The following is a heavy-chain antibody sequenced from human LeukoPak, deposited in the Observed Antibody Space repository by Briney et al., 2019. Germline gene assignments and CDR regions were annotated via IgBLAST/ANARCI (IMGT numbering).Heavy chain of an antibody. D-gene: IGHD4-17*01. CDR2: INGAGSSI. V-gene: IGHV3-74*01. J-gene: IGHJ4*02. CDR1: GFTFSSYW. Sequence: PGGSVRLSCAASGFTFSSYWMHWVRQTPGKGLVWVSRINGAGSSISYADSVKGRVTISRDNAKNTLYLQMNNLRAEDTAVYYCARGGDYKNDYWGQGTLVTVSS. CDR3: ARGGDYKNDY.